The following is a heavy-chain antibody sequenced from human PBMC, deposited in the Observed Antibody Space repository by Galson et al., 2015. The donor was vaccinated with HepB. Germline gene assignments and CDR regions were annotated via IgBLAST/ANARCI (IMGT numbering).Heavy chain of an antibody. CDR3: ARKYCTRKTCFLPDAFDL. V-gene: IGHV3-48*02. CDR1: GFSFKTYA. J-gene: IGHJ3*01. Sequence: SLRLSCAASGFSFKTYAMNWVRQAPGKGLERVSYISDTGRTIFYSDSVRGRFTISGDIAKNSLYLQMSSLRDEDTALYYCARKYCTRKTCFLPDAFDLWGHGTMVTVSS. D-gene: IGHD2-8*01. CDR2: ISDTGRTI.